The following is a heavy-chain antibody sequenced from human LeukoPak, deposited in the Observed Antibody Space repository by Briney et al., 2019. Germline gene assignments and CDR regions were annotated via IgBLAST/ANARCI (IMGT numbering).Heavy chain of an antibody. Sequence: KTSETLSLTCTVSGGSISSGDYYWSWIRQPPGKGLEWIGYIYYSGSTYYNPSLKSRVSISVDTSKNQFSLKLSSGTAADTAVYYCARDRGYYGSGSHYIFDYWGQGTLVTVSP. CDR2: IYYSGST. CDR3: ARDRGYYGSGSHYIFDY. CDR1: GGSISSGDYY. V-gene: IGHV4-30-4*01. J-gene: IGHJ4*02. D-gene: IGHD3-10*01.